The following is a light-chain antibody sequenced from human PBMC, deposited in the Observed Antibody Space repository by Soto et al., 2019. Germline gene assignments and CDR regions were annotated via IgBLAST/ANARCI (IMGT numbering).Light chain of an antibody. CDR1: QSISSY. CDR3: QQSYSTLWT. CDR2: AAS. Sequence: DIQMTQSPSTLSAFVGYRVTITCRASQSISSYLNWYQQKPGKAPKLLIYAASSLQSGVPSRFSGSGSGTDFTLTISSLQPEDFATYYCQQSYSTLWTFGQGTKVDIK. V-gene: IGKV1-39*01. J-gene: IGKJ1*01.